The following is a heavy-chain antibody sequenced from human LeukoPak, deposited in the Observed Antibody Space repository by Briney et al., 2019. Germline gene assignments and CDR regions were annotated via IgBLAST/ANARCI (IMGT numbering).Heavy chain of an antibody. J-gene: IGHJ3*02. V-gene: IGHV4-39*01. CDR3: ARHHLDGEGAFDI. CDR1: GFTFSSYE. D-gene: IGHD1-1*01. Sequence: GSLRLSCAASGFTFSSYEMNWVRQAPGKGLEWIGSIYYSGSTYYNPSLKSRVTISVDTSKNQFSLKLSSVTAADTAVYYCARHHLDGEGAFDIWGQGTMVTVSS. CDR2: IYYSGST.